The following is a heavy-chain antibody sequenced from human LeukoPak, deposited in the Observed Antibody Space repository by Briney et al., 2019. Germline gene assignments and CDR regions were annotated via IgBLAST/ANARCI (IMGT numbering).Heavy chain of an antibody. CDR1: GFTFSSYA. D-gene: IGHD3-3*01. CDR2: LRGNGET. Sequence: PGGSLRLSCAASGFTFSSYAMSWVRRAPARGLEWVASLRGNGETFYADSVKGRCTLSRDVSRNTVYLQLNNLSVEDTAVYYCAKASWVSSDDAVWWGQGTLVTVSS. J-gene: IGHJ4*02. V-gene: IGHV3-23*01. CDR3: AKASWVSSDDAVW.